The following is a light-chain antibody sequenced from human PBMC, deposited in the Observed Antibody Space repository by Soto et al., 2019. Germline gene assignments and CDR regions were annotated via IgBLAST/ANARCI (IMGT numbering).Light chain of an antibody. CDR3: SSYTSSSTLV. Sequence: QSVLTQPASVSGSPGQSITISCTGNSSDVGGYNYVSWYQQHPGKAPKLMIYEVSNRPSGVSNRFSGSKSGNTASLTISGLQDEDEAAYYCSSYTSSSTLVFGGGTKLTVL. CDR1: SSDVGGYNY. V-gene: IGLV2-14*01. CDR2: EVS. J-gene: IGLJ2*01.